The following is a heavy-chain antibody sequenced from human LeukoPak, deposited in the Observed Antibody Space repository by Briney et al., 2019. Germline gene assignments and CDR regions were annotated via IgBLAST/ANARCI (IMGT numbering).Heavy chain of an antibody. J-gene: IGHJ4*02. CDR3: AREGPMTRSGSYDY. Sequence: GGSLRLSCAASGFTFSSYWVSWVRQAPGKGLEWVANIKQDGSEKYYVDSVKGRFTISRDNAKNSLYLQMNSLRAEDTAVYYCAREGPMTRSGSYDYWGRGTLVTVSS. V-gene: IGHV3-7*05. CDR1: GFTFSSYW. CDR2: IKQDGSEK. D-gene: IGHD1-26*01.